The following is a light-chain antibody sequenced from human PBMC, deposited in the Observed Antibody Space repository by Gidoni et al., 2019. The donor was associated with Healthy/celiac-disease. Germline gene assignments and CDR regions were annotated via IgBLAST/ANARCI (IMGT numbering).Light chain of an antibody. CDR2: LGS. Sequence: DSVMTQSPLSLPVTAGAPASIACRSSQSRLHSNGYNYLDWYLQKPGQSPQLLIYLGSNRASGVPDRFSGSGSGTDFTLKISRVEAEDVGVYYCMQALQTPRTFGQGTKVEIK. CDR3: MQALQTPRT. CDR1: QSRLHSNGYNY. J-gene: IGKJ1*01. V-gene: IGKV2-28*01.